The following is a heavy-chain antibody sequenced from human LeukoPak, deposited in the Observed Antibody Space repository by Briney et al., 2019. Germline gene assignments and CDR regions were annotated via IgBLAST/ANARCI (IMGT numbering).Heavy chain of an antibody. CDR3: ASPGVTLWEPFKF. J-gene: IGHJ4*02. D-gene: IGHD1-26*01. CDR1: GYSFTNYW. Sequence: RAGESLKISCKGSGYSFTNYWIGWVRQMPGKGLEWMGIIYPGDSDTRYSPSFQGQVTISADKSITTAYLQWNSLKASDSAMYYCASPGVTLWEPFKFWGQGTLVTVSS. V-gene: IGHV5-51*01. CDR2: IYPGDSDT.